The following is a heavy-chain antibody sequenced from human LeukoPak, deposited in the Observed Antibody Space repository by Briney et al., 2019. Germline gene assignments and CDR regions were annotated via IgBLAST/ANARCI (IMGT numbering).Heavy chain of an antibody. V-gene: IGHV3-21*01. CDR2: ISSSSSYI. Sequence: PGGSLRLSCAASGFTFSSYSMNWVRQAPGKGLEWVSSISSSSSYIYYADSVKGRFTISRDNAKNSLYLQMNSLRAEDTAVYYCARAQQWLGTGGYYYMDVWGKGTTVTVSS. CDR1: GFTFSSYS. J-gene: IGHJ6*03. CDR3: ARAQQWLGTGGYYYMDV. D-gene: IGHD6-19*01.